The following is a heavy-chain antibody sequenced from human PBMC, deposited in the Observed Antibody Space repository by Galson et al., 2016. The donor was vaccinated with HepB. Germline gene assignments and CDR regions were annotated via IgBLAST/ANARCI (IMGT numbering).Heavy chain of an antibody. Sequence: QSGAEVKKPGESLKISCKGSGYRFSSYWIAWVRQMPGKGLEWMGIIYPGDSDTRYSPSFQGQVTISADMSTSTAYLQWSSLKASDTAMYFCARPREYVSSRTYFDYWGQGTLVTVSS. J-gene: IGHJ4*02. CDR2: IYPGDSDT. V-gene: IGHV5-51*01. CDR3: ARPREYVSSRTYFDY. CDR1: GYRFSSYW. D-gene: IGHD2/OR15-2a*01.